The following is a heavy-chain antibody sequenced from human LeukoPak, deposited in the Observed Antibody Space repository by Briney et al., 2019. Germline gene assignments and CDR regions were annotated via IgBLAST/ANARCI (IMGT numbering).Heavy chain of an antibody. D-gene: IGHD3-10*01. J-gene: IGHJ4*02. V-gene: IGHV3-23*01. Sequence: GGSLRLSCAASGLTFSSYAMSWVRQAPGKGLEWVSAISGSGGSTYYADSVKGRFTISRDNSKNTLYLQMNSLRAEDTAVYYCAKTVWFGESYYYFDYWGQGTLVTVSS. CDR1: GLTFSSYA. CDR2: ISGSGGST. CDR3: AKTVWFGESYYYFDY.